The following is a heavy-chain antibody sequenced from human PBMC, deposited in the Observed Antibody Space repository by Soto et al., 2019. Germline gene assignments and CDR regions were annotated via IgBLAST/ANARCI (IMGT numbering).Heavy chain of an antibody. CDR1: GDSVSSNSAA. Sequence: PSQTLSLTCAISGDSVSSNSAAWNWIRQSPSRGLEWLGRTFYRSKWYNDYAESVKSRITINPDTSKNQFSLQLNSVTPEDTAVYYCARDSIMVRGVINPLVYWGQGTLVTVSS. J-gene: IGHJ4*02. V-gene: IGHV6-1*01. CDR3: ARDSIMVRGVINPLVY. CDR2: TFYRSKWYN. D-gene: IGHD3-10*01.